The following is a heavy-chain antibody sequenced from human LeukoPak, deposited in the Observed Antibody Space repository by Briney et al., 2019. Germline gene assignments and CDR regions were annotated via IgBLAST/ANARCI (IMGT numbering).Heavy chain of an antibody. V-gene: IGHV1-2*02. CDR1: GYTFTGHY. J-gene: IGHJ4*02. CDR2: INPNSGAT. CDR3: ARDFEGGTYSP. Sequence: AASVKVSCKASGYTFTGHYMNWVRQAPGQGLEWMGWINPNSGATKYAQKFQGRLTMTRDTSISTAYMELTSLTSDDTAAYYCARDFEGGTYSPWGQGTLVTVSS. D-gene: IGHD2-21*01.